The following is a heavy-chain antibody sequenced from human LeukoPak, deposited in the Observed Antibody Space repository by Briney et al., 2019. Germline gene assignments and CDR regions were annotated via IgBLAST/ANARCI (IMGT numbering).Heavy chain of an antibody. J-gene: IGHJ5*02. CDR2: IKQDGSEK. CDR3: ARDHSGSKGGNWFDP. Sequence: GGSLRLSCAASGFTFSSYWMSWVRQAPGKGLEWVANIKQDGSEKYYVDSVKGRFTISRDNAKNSLYLQMNSLRAEDTAVYYCARDHSGSKGGNWFDPWGQGTLVTVSS. CDR1: GFTFSSYW. V-gene: IGHV3-7*01. D-gene: IGHD5-24*01.